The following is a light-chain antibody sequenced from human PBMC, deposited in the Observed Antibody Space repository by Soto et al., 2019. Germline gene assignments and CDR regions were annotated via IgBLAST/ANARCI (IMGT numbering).Light chain of an antibody. J-gene: IGKJ5*01. CDR2: AAS. Sequence: DIQMTQSPSSLSAPVGDRVTIPCRASQSISSYLNWYQQKPGTAPKLMIYAASSLQSGVPSRFSGSGSGTDFTLTISSLQPEDFATYYCQQSYSTPPTFGQGTRLEIK. V-gene: IGKV1-39*01. CDR3: QQSYSTPPT. CDR1: QSISSY.